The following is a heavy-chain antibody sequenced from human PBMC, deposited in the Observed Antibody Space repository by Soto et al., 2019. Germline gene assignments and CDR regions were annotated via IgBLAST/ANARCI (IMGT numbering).Heavy chain of an antibody. D-gene: IGHD2-15*01. J-gene: IGHJ6*03. CDR1: GFTFSSYG. CDR2: IWYDGSNK. Sequence: QVQLVESGGGVVQPWRSLRLSCAASGFTFSSYGMHWVRQAPGKGLEWVAVIWYDGSNKYYADSVKGRFTISRDNSKNTLYLQMNSLIAEDTAVYYCARERCSGGSCYHYYMDVWGKGTTVTVSS. CDR3: ARERCSGGSCYHYYMDV. V-gene: IGHV3-33*01.